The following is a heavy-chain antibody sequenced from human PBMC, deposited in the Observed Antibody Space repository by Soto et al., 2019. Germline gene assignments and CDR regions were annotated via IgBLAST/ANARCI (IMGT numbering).Heavy chain of an antibody. Sequence: EVQLVESGGGLVXRGGSLRLSCAASGFTFSSFSMNWVRQAPGRGLEWVSYIGGGGRLISYADSVKGRFAXXXXKAQNSLYLQMDSLRDEDTAVYYCARDLGWAFDCWGQGTLVTVSS. CDR1: GFTFSSFS. J-gene: IGHJ4*02. CDR3: ARDLGWAFDC. CDR2: IGGGGRLI. V-gene: IGHV3-48*02. D-gene: IGHD6-19*01.